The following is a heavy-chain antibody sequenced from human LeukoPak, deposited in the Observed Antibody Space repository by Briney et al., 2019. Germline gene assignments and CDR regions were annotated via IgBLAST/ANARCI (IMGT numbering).Heavy chain of an antibody. CDR1: GDSISSSRSY. V-gene: IGHV4-61*05. Sequence: SETLSLTCTVSGDSISSSRSYWGWIRQPPGKGLEWIGYIYYSGSTNYNPSLKSRVTISVDTSKNQFSLKLSSVTAADTAVYYCARDWTYGSGSSTPGFDPWGQGTLVTVSS. CDR2: IYYSGST. J-gene: IGHJ5*02. D-gene: IGHD3-10*01. CDR3: ARDWTYGSGSSTPGFDP.